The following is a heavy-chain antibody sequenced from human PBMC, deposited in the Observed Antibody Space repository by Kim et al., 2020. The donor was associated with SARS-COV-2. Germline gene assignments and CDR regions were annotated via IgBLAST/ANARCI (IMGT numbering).Heavy chain of an antibody. CDR1: GGSFSGYY. Sequence: SETLSLTCAVYGGSFSGYYWSWIRQPPGKGLEWMGEINHSGSTNDNPSLTRRVTISVDTSKNQFSLKLSSVTAADTAVSYCARGHVLRFLEWSKDTPNY. D-gene: IGHD3-3*01. V-gene: IGHV4-34*01. CDR2: INHSGST. J-gene: IGHJ6*01. CDR3: ARGHVLRFLEWSKDTPNY.